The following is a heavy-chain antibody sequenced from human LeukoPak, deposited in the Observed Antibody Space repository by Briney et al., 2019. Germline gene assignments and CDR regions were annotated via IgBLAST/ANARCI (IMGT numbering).Heavy chain of an antibody. CDR2: ISSNGGST. CDR1: GFTFSSYW. CDR3: ARDVGAFDY. V-gene: IGHV3-64*01. J-gene: IGHJ4*02. D-gene: IGHD1-26*01. Sequence: PGGSLRLSCAASGFTFSSYWMHWVRQAPGKGLEYVSAISSNGGSTYYANSVKGRFTISRDNSKNTLYLQMGSLRAEDMAVYYCARDVGAFDYWGQGTLVTVSS.